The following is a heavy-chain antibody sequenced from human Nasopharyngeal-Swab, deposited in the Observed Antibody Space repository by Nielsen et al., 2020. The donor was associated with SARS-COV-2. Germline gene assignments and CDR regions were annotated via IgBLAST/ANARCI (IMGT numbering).Heavy chain of an antibody. CDR1: GGSFSADY. V-gene: IGHV4-34*01. CDR3: ARGLSGIVPSPILGLGPYYYYYYMDV. J-gene: IGHJ6*03. CDR2: INHSGST. D-gene: IGHD7-27*01. Sequence: SQTLSLTCAVYGGSFSADYWGWIRQPPGRGLERIGEINHSGSTNYNPSLKSRVTISVDPSKNQFSLRLSSVTAADTAVYYCARGLSGIVPSPILGLGPYYYYYYMDVWGKGTTVTVSS.